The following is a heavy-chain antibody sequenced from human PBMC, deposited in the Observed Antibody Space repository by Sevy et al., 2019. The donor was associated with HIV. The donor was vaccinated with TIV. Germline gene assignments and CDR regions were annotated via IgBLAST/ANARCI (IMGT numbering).Heavy chain of an antibody. V-gene: IGHV3-23*01. CDR3: AKDLTYYYDSSGYFH. CDR1: GFPFSSYA. D-gene: IGHD3-22*01. J-gene: IGHJ4*02. CDR2: ISGSGGST. Sequence: GGSLRLSCAASGFPFSSYAMSWVRQAPGKGLEWVSAISGSGGSTYYADSVKGRFTISRDNSKNTLYLQMNSLRAEDTAVYYCAKDLTYYYDSSGYFHWGQGTLVTVSS.